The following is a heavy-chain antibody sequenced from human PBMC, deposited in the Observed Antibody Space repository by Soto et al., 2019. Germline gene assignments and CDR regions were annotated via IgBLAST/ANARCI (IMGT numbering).Heavy chain of an antibody. V-gene: IGHV3-30*03. CDR2: ISYDGTNK. D-gene: IGHD3-10*01. Sequence: QVQLVESGGGVVQPGRSLRLSCAASGFPFTTYGMHWVREGPGKGLEWVAVISYDGTNKYYADSVKGRFTISRDNSKNTLYLQMNSLRPEDKALYYCGGGQYYFDYRGQGTLVTVSS. CDR3: GGGQYYFDY. J-gene: IGHJ4*02. CDR1: GFPFTTYG.